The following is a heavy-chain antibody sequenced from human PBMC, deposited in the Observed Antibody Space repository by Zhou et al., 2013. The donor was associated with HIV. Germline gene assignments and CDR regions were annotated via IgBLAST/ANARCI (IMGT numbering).Heavy chain of an antibody. J-gene: IGHJ6*03. Sequence: QVQLVQSGAEVKRPGSSVKVSCKASGGNFNNFAISWVRQVPGQGLEWMGGIILILGTTKYAQKFQDRVTITADKSTTTAYMELSSLRSEDTAVYYCAKNXGSDYYYMGVWGKGTTVTVSS. CDR1: GGNFNNFA. CDR2: IILILGTT. D-gene: IGHD3-10*01. V-gene: IGHV1-69*14. CDR3: AKNXGSDYYYMGV.